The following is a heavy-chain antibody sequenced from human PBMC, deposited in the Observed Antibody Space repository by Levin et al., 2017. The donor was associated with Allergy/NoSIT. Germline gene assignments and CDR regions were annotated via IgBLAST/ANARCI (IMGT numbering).Heavy chain of an antibody. D-gene: IGHD3-10*01. CDR2: ISGDSNHI. V-gene: IGHV3-21*01. Sequence: GESLKISCAASGFTFNTYSMNWVRQAPGKGLEWVSVISGDSNHIFYADSMKGRFTISRDNARNSLYLQMNSLTVEDTAVYYCATYGAGWDYYGSGSPHWGQGTLVTVSS. CDR1: GFTFNTYS. CDR3: ATYGAGWDYYGSGSPH. J-gene: IGHJ4*02.